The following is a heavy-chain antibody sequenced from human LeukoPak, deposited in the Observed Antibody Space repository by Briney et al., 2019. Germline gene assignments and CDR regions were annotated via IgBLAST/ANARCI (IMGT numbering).Heavy chain of an antibody. CDR2: ISAYNGNT. Sequence: GASVKVSCKASRYTVTSYGISWVRQAPGQGLERMGWISAYNGNTNYAQTLQGSVTMTTDTSTSTAYMELRSLRSDDTAVYYCARVGETDNIDYWGQGTLVTVSS. CDR1: RYTVTSYG. D-gene: IGHD2-21*01. J-gene: IGHJ4*02. V-gene: IGHV1-18*01. CDR3: ARVGETDNIDY.